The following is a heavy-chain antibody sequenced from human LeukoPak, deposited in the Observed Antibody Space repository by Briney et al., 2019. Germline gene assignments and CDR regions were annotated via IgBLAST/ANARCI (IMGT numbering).Heavy chain of an antibody. CDR1: GYTFTNYG. CDR2: ISAYNGNT. CDR3: ARGGSYRKPHLADI. D-gene: IGHD1-26*01. V-gene: IGHV1-18*01. Sequence: ASVKVSCTASGYTFTNYGISWVRQAPGQGLEWMGWISAYNGNTNYAQKLQGRVTTTTDTSTSTAYMELRSLRSDDTAVYYCARGGSYRKPHLADIWGQGTLVTVSS. J-gene: IGHJ4*02.